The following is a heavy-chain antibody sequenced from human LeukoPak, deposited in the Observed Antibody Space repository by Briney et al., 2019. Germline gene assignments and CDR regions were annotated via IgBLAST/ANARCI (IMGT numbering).Heavy chain of an antibody. CDR1: GFTFSGYW. V-gene: IGHV3-7*03. D-gene: IGHD6-19*01. J-gene: IGHJ4*02. CDR2: IKDDGSQK. Sequence: GGSLRLSCAASGFTFSGYWMTWVRQAPEKGLEWVANIKDDGSQKYYVDSVKGRFTVSRDNAKNSLYLQINSLRAEDTAVYYCARGSGWCDYWGQGTLVTVSS. CDR3: ARGSGWCDY.